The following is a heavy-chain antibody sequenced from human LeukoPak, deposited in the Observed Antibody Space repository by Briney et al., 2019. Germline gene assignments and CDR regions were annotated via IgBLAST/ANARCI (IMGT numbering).Heavy chain of an antibody. CDR3: ARVVPDYARGIWFDP. D-gene: IGHD4-17*01. CDR1: GGSISSYY. Sequence: SETLSLSSAVSGGSISSYYWSWIRPPAGKGLEWVGRIYTSGSTNYNPSLKSRVTMSVDTSKNQFSLKLNSVTVADTAVYYCARVVPDYARGIWFDPWGQGTLVTVSS. CDR2: IYTSGST. V-gene: IGHV4-4*07. J-gene: IGHJ5*02.